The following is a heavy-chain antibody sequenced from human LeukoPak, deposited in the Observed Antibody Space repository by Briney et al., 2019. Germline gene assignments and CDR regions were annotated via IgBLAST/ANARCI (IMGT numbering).Heavy chain of an antibody. Sequence: GGSLRLSCAASGFTISSYGMSWVRQAPGKGLEWVSSINGGTTYYADSVKGRFTISRDNSKSIVSLQMNSLRAEDTAVYYCAKSVYGSGNYWGQGTLVTVSS. D-gene: IGHD3-10*01. CDR2: INGGTT. J-gene: IGHJ4*02. CDR3: AKSVYGSGNY. V-gene: IGHV3-23*01. CDR1: GFTISSYG.